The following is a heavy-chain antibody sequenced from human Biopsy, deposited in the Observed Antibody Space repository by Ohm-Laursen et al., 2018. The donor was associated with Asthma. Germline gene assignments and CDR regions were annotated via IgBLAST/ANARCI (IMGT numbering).Heavy chain of an antibody. CDR2: INPNSGGT. Sequence: SVKVSCKTSGYTFIGCHIHWMRQAPGQGLEWMGRINPNSGGTNYAQKFQGRVTMTRDTFISTAYMEVSRLRSDDTAVYYCARGQKSAGDRWFDPWGQGTLVTVSS. CDR1: GYTFIGCH. V-gene: IGHV1-2*06. J-gene: IGHJ5*02. D-gene: IGHD6-13*01. CDR3: ARGQKSAGDRWFDP.